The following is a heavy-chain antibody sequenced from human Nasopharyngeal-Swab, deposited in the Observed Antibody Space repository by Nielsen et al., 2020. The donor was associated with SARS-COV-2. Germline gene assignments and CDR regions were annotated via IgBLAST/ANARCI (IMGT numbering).Heavy chain of an antibody. CDR1: GRSISGSDW. Sequence: SETLSLTCAVSGRSISGSDWWSSVRQPPGEGLEWIGETSPDGGTNYNPSLKGRFIVSVDRSKNPFSLSLKSVTAADTAVYYCASSSSEKRGHDSWGQGTLVTVSS. V-gene: IGHV4-4*02. D-gene: IGHD6-6*01. J-gene: IGHJ4*02. CDR3: ASSSSEKRGHDS. CDR2: TSPDGGT.